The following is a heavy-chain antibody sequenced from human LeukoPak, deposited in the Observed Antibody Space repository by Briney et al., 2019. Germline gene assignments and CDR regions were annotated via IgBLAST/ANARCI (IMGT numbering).Heavy chain of an antibody. V-gene: IGHV6-1*01. CDR3: ARSPRGGLDAFDI. J-gene: IGHJ3*02. CDR2: TYYRSKWYN. D-gene: IGHD3-16*01. CDR1: GDSVSSNTAT. Sequence: SQTLSLTCAISGDSVSSNTATWNWIRQSPPRGLEWLGRTYYRSKWYNDYAVSVKSRITINPDTSKNQFSLRMNSVTPEDTAVYYCARSPRGGLDAFDIWGQGTMVTVSS.